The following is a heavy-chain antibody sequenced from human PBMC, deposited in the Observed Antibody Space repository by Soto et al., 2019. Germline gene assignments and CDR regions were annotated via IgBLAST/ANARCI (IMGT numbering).Heavy chain of an antibody. CDR1: GGSISSSNW. D-gene: IGHD5-18*01. J-gene: IGHJ6*02. Sequence: PSGTLSLTCTVSGGSISSSNWWSWVRQPPGKGLEWIGEIYHSGSTNYNPSLKSRVTISVDKSKNQFSLKLSSVTAADTAVYYCARALAAMVFSGYYYYGMDVWGQGTTVTVSS. CDR3: ARALAAMVFSGYYYYGMDV. CDR2: IYHSGST. V-gene: IGHV4-4*02.